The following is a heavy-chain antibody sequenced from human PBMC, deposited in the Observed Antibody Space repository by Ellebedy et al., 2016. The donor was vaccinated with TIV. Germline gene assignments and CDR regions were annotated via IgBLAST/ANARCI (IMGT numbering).Heavy chain of an antibody. V-gene: IGHV1-2*02. J-gene: IGHJ6*02. CDR1: GYVFTAYY. Sequence: ASVKVSCKTSGYVFTAYYIHWVRQAPGQGLEWMGWINPDSGGTNFAQNFQGRVSMTRDASINTAYMQLTRLQSDDTAVYYCARVRRGSSGMDVWGQGTTVTVSS. CDR2: INPDSGGT. D-gene: IGHD1-1*01. CDR3: ARVRRGSSGMDV.